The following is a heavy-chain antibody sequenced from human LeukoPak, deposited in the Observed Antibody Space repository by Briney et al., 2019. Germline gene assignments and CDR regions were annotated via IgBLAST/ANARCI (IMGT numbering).Heavy chain of an antibody. Sequence: ASVKVSCKASGYTFTGYYMDWVRQAPGQGREWVGWINPNSGGTNYAQKFQRRVNMTRDTSISTAYMELSRLRPDDTAVYYCASGLAVGDDYWGQGPLVTVSS. CDR3: ASGLAVGDDY. J-gene: IGHJ4*02. V-gene: IGHV1-2*02. D-gene: IGHD6-19*01. CDR2: INPNSGGT. CDR1: GYTFTGYY.